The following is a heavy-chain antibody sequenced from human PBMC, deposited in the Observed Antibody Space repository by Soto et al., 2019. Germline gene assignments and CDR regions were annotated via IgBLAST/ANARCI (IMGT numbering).Heavy chain of an antibody. CDR3: ARDLGQGSVGWYEKAFDI. V-gene: IGHV3-30-3*01. CDR2: ISHDGSNK. J-gene: IGHJ3*02. D-gene: IGHD6-19*01. Sequence: GGSLRLSCAASGFTFSSYAMHWVRQAPGKGLEWVAVISHDGSNKYYADSVKGRFTISRDNSKNTLYLQMNSLRAEDTAVYYCARDLGQGSVGWYEKAFDIWGQGTMVTVSS. CDR1: GFTFSSYA.